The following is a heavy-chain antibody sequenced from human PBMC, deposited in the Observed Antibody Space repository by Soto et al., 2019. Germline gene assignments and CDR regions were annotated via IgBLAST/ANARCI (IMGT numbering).Heavy chain of an antibody. CDR3: ARDWKGAEGFDP. J-gene: IGHJ5*02. CDR1: GYTFSTYG. V-gene: IGHV1-18*01. D-gene: IGHD1-1*01. Sequence: QVQLVQSGAEVKKPGASVKVSCKASGYTFSTYGFSWVRQAPGQGLEWMGWIGADNGDTNYAQNFQGRXSMXTXTSTTTSYMELRSLTSDDTAVYFCARDWKGAEGFDPWGQGTLVTVSS. CDR2: IGADNGDT.